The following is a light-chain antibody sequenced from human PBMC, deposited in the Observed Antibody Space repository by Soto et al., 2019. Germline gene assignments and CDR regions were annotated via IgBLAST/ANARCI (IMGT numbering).Light chain of an antibody. V-gene: IGKV1-39*01. CDR3: QQSYSTLFT. J-gene: IGKJ3*01. CDR2: AAS. Sequence: DIQMTQSPSSLSASVGDSVTITCRASQDSSSYLNWYQQKPGKAPKLLIYAASTLHSGVPSRFSGSESGTDFTLTISSLQPEDFATYYCQQSYSTLFTFGPGTKVDFK. CDR1: QDSSSY.